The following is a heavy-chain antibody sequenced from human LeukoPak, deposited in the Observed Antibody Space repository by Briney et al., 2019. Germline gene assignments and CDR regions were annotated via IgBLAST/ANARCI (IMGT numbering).Heavy chain of an antibody. CDR2: ISYDGSNK. V-gene: IGHV3-30*03. CDR1: GFTFSSYG. D-gene: IGHD5-18*01. J-gene: IGHJ4*02. Sequence: GGSLRLSCAASGFTFSSYGMHWVRQAPGKGLEWVAVISYDGSNKYYADSVKGRFTISRDNSKNTLYLQMNSLRAEDTAVYYCASSAWGYSYGEEFDYWGQGTLVTVSS. CDR3: ASSAWGYSYGEEFDY.